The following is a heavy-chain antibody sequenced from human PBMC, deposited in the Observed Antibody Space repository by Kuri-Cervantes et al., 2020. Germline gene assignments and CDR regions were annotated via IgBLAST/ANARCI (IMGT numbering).Heavy chain of an antibody. D-gene: IGHD3-16*01. CDR2: ISSSGSTI. CDR1: GFTFSSYG. CDR3: ASQGDLGY. J-gene: IGHJ4*02. Sequence: GESLKISCAASGFTFSSYGMHWVRQAPGKGLEWVSYISSSGSTIYYADSVKGRFTISRDNAKNSLYLQMNSLRAEDTAVYYCASQGDLGYWGQGTLVTVSS. V-gene: IGHV3-48*04.